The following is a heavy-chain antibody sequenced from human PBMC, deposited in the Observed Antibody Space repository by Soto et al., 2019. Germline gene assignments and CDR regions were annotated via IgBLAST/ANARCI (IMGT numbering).Heavy chain of an antibody. V-gene: IGHV3-74*01. CDR2: IKGDESTT. Sequence: EVQLVESGGGLVQPGGSLRLSCAASGFTFSKYWIHWVRQAPGKGLVWVSRIKGDESTTNYADSVKGRSIISRDNANEVVFLRRNNMTADDTAGDYCSRGGYGLQLNDYWGQGNLGTVSP. J-gene: IGHJ4*02. CDR3: SRGGYGLQLNDY. CDR1: GFTFSKYW. D-gene: IGHD6-6*01.